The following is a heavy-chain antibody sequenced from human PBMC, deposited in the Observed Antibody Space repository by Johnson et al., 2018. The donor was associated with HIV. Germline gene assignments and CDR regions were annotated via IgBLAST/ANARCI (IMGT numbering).Heavy chain of an antibody. Sequence: QVQLVESGGGVVQPGRSLRLSCAASGFTFSSYAMHWVRQAPGKGLEWVAVISYDGSTKYYADSVKGRFPISRDNSKNTLYLQMNSLRAEDTAVYYCAREQGSGSYSIHAFDIWGQGTMVTVSS. CDR3: AREQGSGSYSIHAFDI. CDR2: ISYDGSTK. J-gene: IGHJ3*02. CDR1: GFTFSSYA. D-gene: IGHD1-26*01. V-gene: IGHV3-30-3*01.